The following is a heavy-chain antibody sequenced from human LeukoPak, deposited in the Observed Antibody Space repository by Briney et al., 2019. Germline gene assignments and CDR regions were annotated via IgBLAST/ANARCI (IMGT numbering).Heavy chain of an antibody. J-gene: IGHJ4*02. D-gene: IGHD3-9*01. Sequence: GGSLRLSCAASGFSFSNAWMNWVRQAPGKGLEWVGRIKSKIDDGSTDYAAPVKGRFIISRDDSKNTLFLQMNSPKSDDTAAYYCTTGDYFTGFDFWGQGTLVIVSS. V-gene: IGHV3-15*07. CDR3: TTGDYFTGFDF. CDR2: IKSKIDDGST. CDR1: GFSFSNAW.